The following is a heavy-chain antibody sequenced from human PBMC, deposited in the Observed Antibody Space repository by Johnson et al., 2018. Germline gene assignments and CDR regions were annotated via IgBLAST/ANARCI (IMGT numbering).Heavy chain of an antibody. Sequence: QLVESGGGVVQPGRSLRLSCAASGFTFSSYGMHWVRQAPGKGLEWVAVIWYDGSNKNYADSVKGRFTISRDNSKNTLYLQMNSLRAEDTAVYYCARATGLYGDLYYYGMDVWGQGTTVTVSS. CDR1: GFTFSSYG. CDR2: IWYDGSNK. J-gene: IGHJ6*02. D-gene: IGHD4-17*01. V-gene: IGHV3-33*01. CDR3: ARATGLYGDLYYYGMDV.